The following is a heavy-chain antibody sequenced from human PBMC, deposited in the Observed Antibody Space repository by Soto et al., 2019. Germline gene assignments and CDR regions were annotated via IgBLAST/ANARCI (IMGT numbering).Heavy chain of an antibody. CDR3: AKSLTINADFDC. CDR1: GGSISSSGYY. V-gene: IGHV4-31*03. CDR2: IHYSGNT. D-gene: IGHD3-9*01. Sequence: QVQLQESGPGLVKPSETLSLTCTVSGGSISSSGYYWSWIRQNPGKGLEWIGYIHYSGNTYYNPSLKSRVTISVDTSMNQFSLRLSSVTAADTAVYYCAKSLTINADFDCWGQGTLVTVSS. J-gene: IGHJ4*02.